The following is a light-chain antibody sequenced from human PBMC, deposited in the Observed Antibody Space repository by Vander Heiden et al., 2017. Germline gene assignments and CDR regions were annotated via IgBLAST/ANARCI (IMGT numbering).Light chain of an antibody. J-gene: IGKJ4*01. Sequence: VFTHSPAAMFMAPGERATLSCRASQSVSSYFAWYQQKPGQAPRLLIYDASNRATGIPARFSGSGSGTDFTLTISSLEPEDFAVYYCQQRSNWPPDTFGGGTKVEIK. CDR2: DAS. CDR1: QSVSSY. V-gene: IGKV3-11*01. CDR3: QQRSNWPPDT.